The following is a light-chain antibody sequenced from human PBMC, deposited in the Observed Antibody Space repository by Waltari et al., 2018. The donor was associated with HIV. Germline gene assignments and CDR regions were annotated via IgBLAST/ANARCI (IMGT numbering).Light chain of an antibody. CDR2: GCS. J-gene: IGLJ1*01. CDR3: SSYTTTATLV. Sequence: QSALTQPASVSGSPGQSITIFCIGTSSDISAYNSVAWYQQHPGKAPNPIVCGCSNRPCDVPALFSGSKSGTTASLPISGLQDADESVYYCSSYTTTATLVFGTGTKVTVL. CDR1: SSDISAYNS. V-gene: IGLV2-14*03.